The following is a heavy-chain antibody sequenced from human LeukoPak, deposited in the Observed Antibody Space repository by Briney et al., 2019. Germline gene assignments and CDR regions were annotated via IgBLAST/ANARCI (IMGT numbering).Heavy chain of an antibody. CDR3: ARASGPFDY. D-gene: IGHD3-10*01. CDR1: GFTFSIYG. J-gene: IGHJ4*02. Sequence: PGRSLRLSCAASGFTFSIYGLHWVHQAPGKGLEWVAVIWNDGSNKYYADSVTGRFTITRDNSKNMLYLQMNSLRAEDTAVYSCARASGPFDYWGQGTLVTVSS. V-gene: IGHV3-33*01. CDR2: IWNDGSNK.